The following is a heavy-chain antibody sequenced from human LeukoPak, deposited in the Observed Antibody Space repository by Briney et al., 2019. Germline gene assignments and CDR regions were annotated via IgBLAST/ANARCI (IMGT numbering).Heavy chain of an antibody. J-gene: IGHJ4*02. V-gene: IGHV3-53*01. CDR3: ARDRYSSGSLDY. Sequence: GGSLRLSCAVSGFTVSSNYMSWVRQAPGRGLEWVSVIYSGGSTYYADSVKGRFTISRDNYKNTLYLQMNSLRAEDTAVYYCARDRYSSGSLDYWGQGILVTVSS. CDR1: GFTVSSNY. CDR2: IYSGGST. D-gene: IGHD6-19*01.